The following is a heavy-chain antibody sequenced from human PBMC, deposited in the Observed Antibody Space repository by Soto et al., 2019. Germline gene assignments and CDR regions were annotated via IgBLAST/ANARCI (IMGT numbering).Heavy chain of an antibody. CDR1: GGSFSGYY. V-gene: IGHV4-34*01. CDR3: ARVGVDY. CDR2: INHSGST. J-gene: IGHJ4*02. D-gene: IGHD3-16*01. Sequence: SETLSLTCAVYGGSFSGYYWSWIRQPPGKGLEWIGEINHSGSTNYNPSLKSRVTISVDTSKNQFSLKLSSVTAADTAVYYCARVGVDYWGQGTLVTVSS.